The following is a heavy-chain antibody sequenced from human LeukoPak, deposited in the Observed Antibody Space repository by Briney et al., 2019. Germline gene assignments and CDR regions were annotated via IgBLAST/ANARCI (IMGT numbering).Heavy chain of an antibody. CDR1: GYSISSGYY. CDR2: IYHSGST. D-gene: IGHD3-10*01. V-gene: IGHV4-38-2*02. Sequence: SSETLSLTCTVSGYSISSGYYWGWIRQPPGKGLEWIGSIYHSGSTYYNPSLKSRVTISVDTSKNQFSLKLSSVTAADTAVYYCARVTMVGGFDPWGQGTLVTVSS. J-gene: IGHJ5*02. CDR3: ARVTMVGGFDP.